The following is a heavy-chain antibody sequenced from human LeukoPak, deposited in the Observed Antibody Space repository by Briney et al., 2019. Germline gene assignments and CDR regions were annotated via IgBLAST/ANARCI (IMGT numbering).Heavy chain of an antibody. CDR3: ARTNYYDSSGYPFYYFDY. V-gene: IGHV4-34*01. CDR1: GGSFSGYY. J-gene: IGHJ4*02. D-gene: IGHD3-22*01. Sequence: PSETLSLTCAVYGGSFSGYYWSWIRQPPGKGLEWIGGINHSGSTNYNPSLKSRVTISVDTSKNQFSLKLSSVTAADTAVYYCARTNYYDSSGYPFYYFDYWGQGTLVTVSS. CDR2: INHSGST.